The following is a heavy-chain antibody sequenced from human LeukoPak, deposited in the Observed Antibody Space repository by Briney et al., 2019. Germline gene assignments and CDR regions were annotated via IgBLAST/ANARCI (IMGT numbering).Heavy chain of an antibody. Sequence: GGSLRLSCAASGFTFSSYSMHWVRQAPGEGLQWVSSISDDSNYIFNADSVKGRFTISRDNAKNSLFLQMNSLRAEDTALYYCTTSPSRSPFHIWGQGTMVTVSS. J-gene: IGHJ3*02. CDR2: ISDDSNYI. CDR3: TTSPSRSPFHI. V-gene: IGHV3-21*01. CDR1: GFTFSSYS.